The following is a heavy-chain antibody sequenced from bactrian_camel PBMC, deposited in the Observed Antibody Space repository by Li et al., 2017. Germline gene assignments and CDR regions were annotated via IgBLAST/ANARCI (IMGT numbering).Heavy chain of an antibody. CDR1: GFDVSSVY. D-gene: IGHD5*01. Sequence: HVQLVESGGGTVQPGGALMLSCAGSGFDVSSVYMTWIRQAPGKGLEWVSSIYTGGITYYADSVKGRFTISKGNAKNTLYLQMNSLKTEDTAVYYCAAGYGLDPFEYWGQGTQVTVS. CDR2: IYTGGIT. V-gene: IGHV3-2*01. CDR3: AAGYGLDPFEY. J-gene: IGHJ4*01.